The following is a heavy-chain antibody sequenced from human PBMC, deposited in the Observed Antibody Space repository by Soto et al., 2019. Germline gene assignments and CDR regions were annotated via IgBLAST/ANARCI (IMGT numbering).Heavy chain of an antibody. D-gene: IGHD2-21*02. CDR3: ALLRDS. J-gene: IGHJ5*01. CDR2: ISRDGGTI. CDR1: VFSFSTNA. Sequence: GGSLRLSCEASVFSFSTNAMNWVRQAPGKGPEWLSYISRDGGTIYYSSSVQGRFTVSRDNTRNSLFLQMNSLRAEDTAFYYCALLRDSWGQGAQVTVSS. V-gene: IGHV3-48*03.